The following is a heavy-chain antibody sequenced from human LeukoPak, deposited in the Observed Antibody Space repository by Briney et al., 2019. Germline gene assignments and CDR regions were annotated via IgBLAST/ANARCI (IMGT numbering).Heavy chain of an antibody. CDR2: INHSGST. D-gene: IGHD3-10*01. CDR1: GGSFSGYY. J-gene: IGHJ4*02. Sequence: SETLSLTCAVYGGSFSGYYWSWIRQPPGKGLEWIGEINHSGSTNYNPSLKSRVTISVDTSKNQFSLKLSSVTAADTAVYYCARQVTMVRGVRRKFDYWGQGTLVTVSS. CDR3: ARQVTMVRGVRRKFDY. V-gene: IGHV4-34*01.